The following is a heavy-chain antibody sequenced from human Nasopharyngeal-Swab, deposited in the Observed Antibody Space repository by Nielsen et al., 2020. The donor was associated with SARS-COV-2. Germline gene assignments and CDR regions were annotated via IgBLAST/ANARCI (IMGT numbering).Heavy chain of an antibody. CDR1: GDSISSSSYY. D-gene: IGHD3-10*01. V-gene: IGHV4-39*01. J-gene: IGHJ5*02. CDR2: IYYSGST. CDR3: ARQPPYYYGSGSYMTWFDP. Sequence: SETLSLTCTVSGDSISSSSYYWGWIRQPPGKGLEWIGTIYYSGSTYYNPSLKSRVTISVDTSKNQFSLRLSSVTAADTAVYYCARQPPYYYGSGSYMTWFDPWGQGTLVTVSS.